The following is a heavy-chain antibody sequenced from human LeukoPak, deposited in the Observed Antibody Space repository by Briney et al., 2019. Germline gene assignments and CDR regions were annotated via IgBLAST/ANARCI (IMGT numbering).Heavy chain of an antibody. CDR1: GFAFSSYA. Sequence: GGSLRLSCAASGFAFSSYAVSWVRQAPGKGLEWVSAISGSGGSTYYADSVKGRFTISRDNSKNTLYLQMNSLRAEDTAVYYCAKGTAYYDILTGYYAYYYGMDVWGQGTTVTVSS. CDR3: AKGTAYYDILTGYYAYYYGMDV. D-gene: IGHD3-9*01. J-gene: IGHJ6*02. V-gene: IGHV3-23*01. CDR2: ISGSGGST.